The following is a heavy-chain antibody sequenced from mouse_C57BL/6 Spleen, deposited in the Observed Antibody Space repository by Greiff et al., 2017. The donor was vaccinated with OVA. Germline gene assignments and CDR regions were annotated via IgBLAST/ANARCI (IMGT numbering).Heavy chain of an antibody. V-gene: IGHV1-42*01. CDR1: GYSFTGYY. J-gene: IGHJ1*03. CDR3: ARSGYYYGSSWYFDV. Sequence: VQLKESGPELVKPGASVKISCKASGYSFTGYYMNWVKQSPEKSLEWIGEINPSTGGTTYNQKFKAKATLTVDKSSSTAYMQLKSLTSEDSAVYYCARSGYYYGSSWYFDVWGTGTTVTVSS. CDR2: INPSTGGT. D-gene: IGHD1-1*01.